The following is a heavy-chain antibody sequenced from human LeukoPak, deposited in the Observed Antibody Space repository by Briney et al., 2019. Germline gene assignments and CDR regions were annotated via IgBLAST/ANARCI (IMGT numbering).Heavy chain of an antibody. V-gene: IGHV3-30*04. CDR1: GFTFSKCA. CDR3: ARDHYYGSGSYTAFDF. Sequence: PGASLRLSCAASGFTFSKCAMSWVRQAPGKGLEWVAVISYDGSNKYYADSVKGRFTISRDNSKNTLYLQVNSLRGEDTAVYYCARDHYYGSGSYTAFDFWGQGTLVTVSS. D-gene: IGHD3-10*01. CDR2: ISYDGSNK. J-gene: IGHJ4*02.